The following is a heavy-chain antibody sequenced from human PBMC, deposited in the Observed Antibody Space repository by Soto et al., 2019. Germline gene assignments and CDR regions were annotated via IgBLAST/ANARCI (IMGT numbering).Heavy chain of an antibody. V-gene: IGHV1-18*04. J-gene: IGHJ5*02. CDR2: ISAYNGNT. D-gene: IGHD6-19*01. Sequence: ASVKVSCKASGYTFTGYYIHWVRQAPGQGLEWMGWISAYNGNTNYAQKLQGRVTMTTDTSTSTAYMELRSLRSDDTAVYYCAREVVRVAGTRWFDPWGQGTLVTVSS. CDR3: AREVVRVAGTRWFDP. CDR1: GYTFTGYY.